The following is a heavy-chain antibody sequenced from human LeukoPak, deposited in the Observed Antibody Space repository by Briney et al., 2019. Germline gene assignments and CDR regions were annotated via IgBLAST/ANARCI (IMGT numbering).Heavy chain of an antibody. Sequence: SGPGLVKPSETLSLTCTVSGGSISSSSYYWGWIRQPPGKGLEWIGSIYYSGSTYYNPSLKSRVTISVDTSKNQFSLKLSSVTAADTAVYYCARGEYSSGWFPSDYWGQGTLVTVSS. CDR3: ARGEYSSGWFPSDY. J-gene: IGHJ4*02. V-gene: IGHV4-39*01. CDR2: IYYSGST. CDR1: GGSISSSSYY. D-gene: IGHD6-19*01.